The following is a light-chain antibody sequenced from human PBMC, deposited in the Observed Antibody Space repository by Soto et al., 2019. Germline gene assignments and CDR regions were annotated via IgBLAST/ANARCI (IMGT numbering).Light chain of an antibody. CDR3: QQYNNWPRGT. CDR2: GAS. Sequence: EIVMTQSPATLSVSPGERATLSCRASQSVSSNLAWYQQKPGQAPRLLIYGASTRATGIPARFSGSGSGTEFTLTISSLQSEDFAVYDCQQYNNWPRGTIGQGTKLEIK. CDR1: QSVSSN. V-gene: IGKV3-15*01. J-gene: IGKJ2*02.